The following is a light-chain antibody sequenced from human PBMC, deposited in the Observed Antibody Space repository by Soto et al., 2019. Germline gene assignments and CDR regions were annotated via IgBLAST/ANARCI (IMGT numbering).Light chain of an antibody. CDR2: AAS. V-gene: IGKV1-27*01. J-gene: IGKJ3*01. CDR3: QKYDSAPLFT. CDR1: QGISNY. Sequence: DIQMTQSPSSLSASVGDRVTITCRASQGISNYVAWYQQRPGKAPKLLIYAASTLQSGVPSRFSGSESGTDFPLTISGLQPEDVATYYCQKYDSAPLFTCGPGTKVEIK.